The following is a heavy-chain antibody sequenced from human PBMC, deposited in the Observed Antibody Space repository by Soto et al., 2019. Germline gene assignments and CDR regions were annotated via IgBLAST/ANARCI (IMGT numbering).Heavy chain of an antibody. J-gene: IGHJ4*02. V-gene: IGHV3-33*01. CDR3: AREGDSSSSNGGYDY. Sequence: QVQLVESGGGVVQPGRSLRLSCAASGFTFSSYGMHWVRQAPGKGLEWVAVIWYDGSNKYYADSVKGRFTISRDNSKNTLYLQINRLRAEDTAVYYCAREGDSSSSNGGYDYWGQGTLVTVSS. CDR1: GFTFSSYG. D-gene: IGHD6-6*01. CDR2: IWYDGSNK.